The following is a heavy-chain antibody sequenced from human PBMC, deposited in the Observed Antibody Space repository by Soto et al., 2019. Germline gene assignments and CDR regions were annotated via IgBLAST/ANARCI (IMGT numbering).Heavy chain of an antibody. Sequence: SETLSLTCAVSGGSITSSNWWSWVRQPPGKGLEWIGEIYHSGSTNYNPSLKSRVTISVDKSKNQFSLKLSSVTAADTAVYYCARQPYTVAGTFDYWGQGTLVTVS. D-gene: IGHD6-19*01. CDR1: GGSITSSNW. V-gene: IGHV4-4*02. J-gene: IGHJ4*02. CDR2: IYHSGST. CDR3: ARQPYTVAGTFDY.